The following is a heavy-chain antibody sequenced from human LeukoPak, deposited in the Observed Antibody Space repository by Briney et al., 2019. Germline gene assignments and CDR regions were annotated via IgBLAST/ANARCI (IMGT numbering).Heavy chain of an antibody. D-gene: IGHD3-3*01. CDR1: GGSISSHY. Sequence: SETLSLTCTVSGGSISSHYWSWIRQPPGKGLEWIGYIYYSGSTNYNPSLKSRVTISVDTSKNQFSLKLSSVTAADTAVYYCARGAGTYDLWSGYKVNWFDPWGQGTLVTVSS. V-gene: IGHV4-59*11. CDR3: ARGAGTYDLWSGYKVNWFDP. J-gene: IGHJ5*02. CDR2: IYYSGST.